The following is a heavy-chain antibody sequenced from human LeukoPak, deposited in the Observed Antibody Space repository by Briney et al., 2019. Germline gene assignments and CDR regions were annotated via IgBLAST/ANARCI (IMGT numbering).Heavy chain of an antibody. V-gene: IGHV3-21*01. D-gene: IGHD3-3*01. CDR3: ARATRGTIFGVVITPQYYYGMDV. CDR1: GFTFSSYS. Sequence: PGGSLRLSCAASGFTFSSYSMNWVRQAPGKGLEWVSSISSSSSYIYYADSVKGRFTISRDNAKNSLYLQMNSLRAEDTAVYYCARATRGTIFGVVITPQYYYGMDVWGQGTTVTVPS. CDR2: ISSSSSYI. J-gene: IGHJ6*02.